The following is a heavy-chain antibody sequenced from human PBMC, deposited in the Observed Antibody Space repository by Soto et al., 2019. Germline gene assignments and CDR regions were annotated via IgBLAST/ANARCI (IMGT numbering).Heavy chain of an antibody. CDR3: AKEGKPSSSPRYGMDV. CDR2: ISWNSGSI. CDR1: GFTFDDYA. Sequence: EVPLVESGGGLVQPGRSLRLSCAASGFTFDDYAMHWVRQAPGKGLEWVSGISWNSGSIGYADSVKGRFTISRDNAKNSRYLQMNSLRAEDTALYYCAKEGKPSSSPRYGMDVWGQGTTVTVSS. V-gene: IGHV3-9*01. J-gene: IGHJ6*02. D-gene: IGHD6-6*01.